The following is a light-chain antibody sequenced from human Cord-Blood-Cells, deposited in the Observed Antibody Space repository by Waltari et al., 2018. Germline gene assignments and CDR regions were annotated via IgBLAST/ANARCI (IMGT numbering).Light chain of an antibody. V-gene: IGKV3-15*01. CDR3: QQYNNLPPYT. CDR2: GAS. CDR1: QSVSSN. Sequence: EIVMTQSPATLSVSPGERATLSCRASQSVSSNFAWYQQKPGQAPRPLIYGASTRATGIPARFSGSGSGTEFTLTVSSLQSEEFAVYYCQQYNNLPPYTFGQGTKLEIK. J-gene: IGKJ2*01.